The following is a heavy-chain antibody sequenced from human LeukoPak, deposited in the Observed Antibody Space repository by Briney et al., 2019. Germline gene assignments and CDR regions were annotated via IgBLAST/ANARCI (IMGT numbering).Heavy chain of an antibody. Sequence: PSETLSLTCTVSGGSISSSSYYWGWIRQPPGKGLGWIGSIYYSGSTYYNPSLKSRVTISVDTSKNQFSLKLSSVTAADTAVYYCARHIRGMPPNWFDPWGQGTLVTVSS. CDR3: ARHIRGMPPNWFDP. CDR1: GGSISSSSYY. V-gene: IGHV4-39*01. J-gene: IGHJ5*02. CDR2: IYYSGST. D-gene: IGHD3-10*01.